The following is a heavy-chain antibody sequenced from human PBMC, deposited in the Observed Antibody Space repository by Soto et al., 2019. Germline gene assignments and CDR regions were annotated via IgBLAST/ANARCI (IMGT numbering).Heavy chain of an antibody. J-gene: IGHJ4*02. Sequence: GGSLRLSCAASGFTFSNYGMHWVRQAPGKGLEWVAVIWHDGSDKYYVDSVKGRSTISRDNAKNSLYLQMNSLKTEDTAVYYCSRLNYYDTSAPGSHDYWGQGTLVTVSS. CDR3: SRLNYYDTSAPGSHDY. CDR1: GFTFSNYG. CDR2: IWHDGSDK. V-gene: IGHV3-33*01. D-gene: IGHD3-22*01.